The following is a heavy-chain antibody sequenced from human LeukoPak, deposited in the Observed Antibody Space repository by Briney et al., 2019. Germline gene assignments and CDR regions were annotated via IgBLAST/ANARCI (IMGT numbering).Heavy chain of an antibody. CDR2: ISGSGGST. Sequence: PGGSLRLSCAASGFTFSSYGMSWVRQAPGKGLEWVSAISGSGGSTYYADSVKGRFTISRDNSKNTLYLQMNSLRAEDTAVYYCARDLVHTAPPGWFDPWGHGTLVTVSS. J-gene: IGHJ5*02. D-gene: IGHD5-18*01. CDR3: ARDLVHTAPPGWFDP. CDR1: GFTFSSYG. V-gene: IGHV3-23*01.